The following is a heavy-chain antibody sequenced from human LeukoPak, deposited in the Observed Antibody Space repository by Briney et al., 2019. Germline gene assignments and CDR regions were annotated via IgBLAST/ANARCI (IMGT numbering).Heavy chain of an antibody. J-gene: IGHJ4*02. V-gene: IGHV4-4*08. Sequence: SETLSLTCTVSGDSISGYHWSWVRQPPGKGLEWIGFIHRSGSSDYNPPLKSRVAISGDSSKNQFSLTLTSVTAADTAIYYCVGANFYGSGSYGAPYNYWGQGMLVTVSS. D-gene: IGHD3-10*01. CDR2: IHRSGSS. CDR1: GDSISGYH. CDR3: VGANFYGSGSYGAPYNY.